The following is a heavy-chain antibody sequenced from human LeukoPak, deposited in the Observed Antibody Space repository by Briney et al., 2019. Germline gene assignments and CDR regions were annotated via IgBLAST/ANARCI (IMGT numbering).Heavy chain of an antibody. CDR2: IIPIFGIA. V-gene: IGHV1-69*04. D-gene: IGHD2-15*01. CDR1: GGTFSSYA. J-gene: IGHJ3*02. CDR3: ARDKGAYCSGGSCYSRSDAFDI. Sequence: SVKVSCKASGGTFSSYAISWVRQAPGQGLEWMGRIIPIFGIANYTQKFQGRVTITADKSTSTAYMELSSLRSEDTAVYYCARDKGAYCSGGSCYSRSDAFDIWGQGTMVTVSS.